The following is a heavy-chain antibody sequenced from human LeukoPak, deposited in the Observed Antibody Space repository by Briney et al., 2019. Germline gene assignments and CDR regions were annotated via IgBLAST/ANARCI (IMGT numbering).Heavy chain of an antibody. D-gene: IGHD3-3*01. CDR1: GFTFSSYS. CDR3: ARDYSYDFWSGYFTSGMDV. V-gene: IGHV3-21*01. Sequence: GGSLRLSCAASGFTFSSYSMNWVRQAPGKGLEWVSSISSSSSYIYYADSVKGRFTISRDNAKNSLYLQMNSLRAEDTAVYYCARDYSYDFWSGYFTSGMDVWGQGTTVTVSS. J-gene: IGHJ6*02. CDR2: ISSSSSYI.